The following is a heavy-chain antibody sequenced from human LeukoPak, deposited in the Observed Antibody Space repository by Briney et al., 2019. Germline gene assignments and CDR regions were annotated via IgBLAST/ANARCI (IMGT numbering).Heavy chain of an antibody. Sequence: PSETLSLTCSVSGGSISSTSYYWGWIRQPPGKGLEYIGSIYYSGSTYYNPSLKSRVTISVDTTKNQFSLKLSSVTAADTAVYYCARVDTADSFDYWGQGTLVTVSS. CDR3: ARVDTADSFDY. D-gene: IGHD5-18*01. J-gene: IGHJ4*02. CDR1: GGSISSTSYY. V-gene: IGHV4-39*01. CDR2: IYYSGST.